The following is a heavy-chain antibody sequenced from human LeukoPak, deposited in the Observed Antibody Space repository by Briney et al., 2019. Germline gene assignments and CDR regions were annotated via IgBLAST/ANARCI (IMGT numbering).Heavy chain of an antibody. CDR2: INTDGSTT. J-gene: IGHJ6*02. CDR3: ARGYYDSSGYRAGMDV. V-gene: IGHV3-74*01. CDR1: GFTFSSYW. Sequence: PGGFLRLSCAASGFTFSSYWMHWVRQAPGKGLVWVSRINTDGSTTSYADSVKGRFTISRDNAKNTLYLQMDSLRAEDTAVYYCARGYYDSSGYRAGMDVWGQGTTVTVSS. D-gene: IGHD3-22*01.